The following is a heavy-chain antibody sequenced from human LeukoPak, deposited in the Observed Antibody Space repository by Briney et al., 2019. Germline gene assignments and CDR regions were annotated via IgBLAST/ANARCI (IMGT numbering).Heavy chain of an antibody. Sequence: PSETLSLTCTVSGGSISSYYWSWIRQPPGKGLEWIGYIYYSGSTNYNPSLKSRVTISVDTSKNQFSLKLSSVTAADTAVYYCARGMGYCSSTSCYVYYGMDVWGQGTTVTVSS. CDR2: IYYSGST. CDR3: ARGMGYCSSTSCYVYYGMDV. CDR1: GGSISSYY. J-gene: IGHJ6*02. D-gene: IGHD2-2*01. V-gene: IGHV4-59*01.